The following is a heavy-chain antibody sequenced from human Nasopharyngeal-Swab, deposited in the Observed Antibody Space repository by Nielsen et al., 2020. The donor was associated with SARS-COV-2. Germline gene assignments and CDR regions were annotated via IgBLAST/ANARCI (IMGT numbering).Heavy chain of an antibody. CDR3: ARDLRYSSGWSPGRYFDL. CDR2: IYYSGST. V-gene: IGHV4-31*02. D-gene: IGHD6-19*01. Sequence: WIRQPPGKGLDCLGSIYYSGSTYYNPSLKSRVTISVDTSKNQFSLKLSSVTATDTAVYYCARDLRYSSGWSPGRYFDLWGRGTLVTVSS. J-gene: IGHJ2*01.